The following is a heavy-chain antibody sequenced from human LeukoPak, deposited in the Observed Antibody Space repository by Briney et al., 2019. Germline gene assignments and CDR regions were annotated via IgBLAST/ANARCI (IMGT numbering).Heavy chain of an antibody. CDR1: GFTFSTYT. V-gene: IGHV3-21*01. CDR3: ARLRDY. Sequence: GGSLRLSCVVSGFTFSTYTMNWVRQAPGKGLEWVSTISSGSRDIYYADSLKGRFTISRDNAKNSLYLQMNSLRAEDTAVYYCARLRDYWGQGTLVTVSS. J-gene: IGHJ4*02. CDR2: ISSGSRDI.